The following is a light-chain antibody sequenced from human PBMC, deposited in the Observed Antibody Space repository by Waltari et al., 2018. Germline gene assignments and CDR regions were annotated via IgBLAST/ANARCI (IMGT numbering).Light chain of an antibody. CDR2: DAS. J-gene: IGKJ5*01. CDR1: QSIATN. CDR3: QQYNRWPPIT. V-gene: IGKV3-15*01. Sequence: EVVMTQSPATLSVSPGERASLSCRASQSIATNLAWYQQKPGQPPRLLVYDASTRAPSIPARFKGSGSGAEFTLTISSLQSEESAVYYCQQYNRWPPITCGQGTRLEI.